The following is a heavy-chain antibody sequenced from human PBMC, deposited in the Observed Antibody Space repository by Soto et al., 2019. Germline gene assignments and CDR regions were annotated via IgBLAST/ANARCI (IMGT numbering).Heavy chain of an antibody. V-gene: IGHV3-30-3*01. CDR2: ISYDGSNK. CDR1: GFTFSSYA. CDR3: ARPRIAVAGILGY. D-gene: IGHD6-19*01. Sequence: QVQLVESGGGVVQPGRSLRLYCAASGFTFSSYAMHWVRQAPGKGLEWVAVISYDGSNKYYADSVKGRFTISRDNSKNTLYLQMNSLRAEDTAVYYCARPRIAVAGILGYWGQGTLVTVSS. J-gene: IGHJ4*02.